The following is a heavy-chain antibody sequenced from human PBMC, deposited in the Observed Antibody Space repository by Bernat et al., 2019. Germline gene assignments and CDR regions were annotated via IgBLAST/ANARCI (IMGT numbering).Heavy chain of an antibody. D-gene: IGHD3-10*01. Sequence: QVQLVESGGGVVQPGRSLRLSCAASGFTFSSYGMPWVRQAPGKGLEWVAVIWYDGSNKYYADSVKGRFTISRDNSKNTLYLQMNSLRAEDTAVYYCARSGTYYYGSGSYPYGMDVWGQGTTVTVSS. CDR2: IWYDGSNK. CDR3: ARSGTYYYGSGSYPYGMDV. V-gene: IGHV3-33*01. J-gene: IGHJ6*02. CDR1: GFTFSSYG.